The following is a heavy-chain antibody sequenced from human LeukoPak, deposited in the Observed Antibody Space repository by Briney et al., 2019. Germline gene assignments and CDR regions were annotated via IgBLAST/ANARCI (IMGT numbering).Heavy chain of an antibody. D-gene: IGHD3-10*01. CDR1: GFTFSDYY. Sequence: GGSLRLSCAASGFTFSDYYMSWIRQAPGKGLEWVSYISSSGSTIYYADSVKGRFTISRDNAKNSLYLQMNSLRAEDTAVYYCAKNYGSGSPPAFGYWGQGTLVTVSS. CDR3: AKNYGSGSPPAFGY. J-gene: IGHJ4*02. CDR2: ISSSGSTI. V-gene: IGHV3-11*01.